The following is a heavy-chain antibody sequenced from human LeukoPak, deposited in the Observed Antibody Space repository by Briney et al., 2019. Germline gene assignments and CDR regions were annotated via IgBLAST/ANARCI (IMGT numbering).Heavy chain of an antibody. CDR3: VGVAVTLSVAYWYFDL. CDR2: ISWDGGSP. J-gene: IGHJ2*01. Sequence: GSLRLSCAGSRFTFDDYAMHWTRQAPGKGLEWVSLISWDGGSPYYADSVKGRFTISRDNSKNSLYLQMNSLRTEDTALYYCVGVAVTLSVAYWYFDLWGRGTLVTVSS. D-gene: IGHD2-15*01. CDR1: RFTFDDYA. V-gene: IGHV3-43*02.